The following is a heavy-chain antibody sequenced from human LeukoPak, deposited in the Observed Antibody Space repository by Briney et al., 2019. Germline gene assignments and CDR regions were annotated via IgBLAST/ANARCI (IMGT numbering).Heavy chain of an antibody. V-gene: IGHV5-51*01. D-gene: IGHD3-22*01. Sequence: GESLKTSCKASGSSFSNYWSGWVRRLPGKGLGWMGIIYPADSTSLYSPSFQGQFTISADKSISTAYLQWSSLKASDTAMYYCARRYYHSSEFDPWGEGTLVTVSS. J-gene: IGHJ5*02. CDR2: IYPADSTS. CDR3: ARRYYHSSEFDP. CDR1: GSSFSNYW.